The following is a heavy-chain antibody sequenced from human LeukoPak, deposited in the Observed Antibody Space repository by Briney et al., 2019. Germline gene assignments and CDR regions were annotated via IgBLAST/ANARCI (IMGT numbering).Heavy chain of an antibody. J-gene: IGHJ4*02. CDR3: AGKTGTFDY. CDR2: INHSGST. V-gene: IGHV4-34*01. D-gene: IGHD1-1*01. CDR1: GGSFSVYY. Sequence: PSETLSLTCAVYGGSFSVYYWSWIRQPPGKGLEWVGEINHSGSTNYNPSLKSRVTISVDTSKNQFSLKLSSVTAADTAVYYCAGKTGTFDYWGQGTLVTVSS.